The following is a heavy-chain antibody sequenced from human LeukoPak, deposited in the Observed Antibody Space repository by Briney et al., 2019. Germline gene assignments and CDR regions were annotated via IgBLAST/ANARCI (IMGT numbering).Heavy chain of an antibody. CDR1: GYTFTGYY. CDR2: INPKNGGS. CDR3: ARMHYYDSGGSNWFDP. V-gene: IGHV1-2*02. D-gene: IGHD3-10*01. Sequence: ASVKVSCKASGYTFTGYYMHWVRQAPGQGLEWVGWINPKNGGSNYAQKFQGRVTMTRDRSISTAYMELSSLRSEDTAVYCARMHYYDSGGSNWFDPWGQGTLVTVSS. J-gene: IGHJ5*02.